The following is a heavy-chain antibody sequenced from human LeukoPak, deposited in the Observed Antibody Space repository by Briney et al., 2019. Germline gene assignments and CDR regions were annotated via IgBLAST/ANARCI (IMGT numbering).Heavy chain of an antibody. J-gene: IGHJ2*01. CDR2: INPNSGGT. Sequence: GASVKVSCKASGYTFTGYYMHWVRQAPGQGLEWMGWINPNSGGTNYAQKFQGRVTMTRDTSISTAYMELSRLRSDDTAVYYCSTSIAAAPSDWYFDLWGRGTLVTVSS. CDR3: STSIAAAPSDWYFDL. CDR1: GYTFTGYY. V-gene: IGHV1-2*02. D-gene: IGHD6-13*01.